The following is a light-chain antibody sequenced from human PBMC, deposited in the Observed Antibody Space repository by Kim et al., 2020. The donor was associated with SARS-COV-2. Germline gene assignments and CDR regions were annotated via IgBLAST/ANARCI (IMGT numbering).Light chain of an antibody. CDR3: CSYAGSYSVV. J-gene: IGLJ2*01. CDR1: SSDVGGYKY. CDR2: DVS. Sequence: GQSVTSSCTGTSSDVGGYKYVSWYQQHPGKAPKLIIYDVSKRPSGVPDRFSASKSANTASLTISGVQGEDEADYYCCSYAGSYSVVFGGGTQLTVL. V-gene: IGLV2-11*01.